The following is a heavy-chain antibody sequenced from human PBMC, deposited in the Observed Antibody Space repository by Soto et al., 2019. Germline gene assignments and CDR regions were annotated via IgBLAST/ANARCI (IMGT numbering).Heavy chain of an antibody. CDR3: ARETPSAAAAYYYYGLDV. V-gene: IGHV1-69*01. CDR1: GGTFSSYF. D-gene: IGHD6-13*01. J-gene: IGHJ6*02. Sequence: QAQLVQSGAEVKKAGSSVKVSCKVSGGTFSSYFINWVRQAPGQGLEWVGGIIPVFGTGSYAEKFQGRVTITADESTSTAYMELSRLRSDDTAVYYCARETPSAAAAYYYYGLDVWGQGTTVTVPS. CDR2: IIPVFGTG.